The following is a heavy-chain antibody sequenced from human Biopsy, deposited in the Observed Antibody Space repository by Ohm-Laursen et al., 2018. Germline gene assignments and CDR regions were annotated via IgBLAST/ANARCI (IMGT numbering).Heavy chain of an antibody. CDR1: GFSFENYV. Sequence: SLRLSCSASGFSFENYVMKWFRQGPGKGLEWVGLIRSSGYGGTADCAASVKGRFTISRDDSKSFAYLQMTSLRTEDTAVYFCAREGLGTTADYWGQGILVTVSS. CDR3: AREGLGTTADY. J-gene: IGHJ4*02. D-gene: IGHD1/OR15-1a*01. CDR2: IRSSGYGGTA. V-gene: IGHV3-49*03.